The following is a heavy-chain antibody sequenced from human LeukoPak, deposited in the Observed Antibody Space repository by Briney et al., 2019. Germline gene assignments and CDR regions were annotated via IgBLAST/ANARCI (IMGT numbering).Heavy chain of an antibody. CDR3: ARDPSGSSQYYFDY. J-gene: IGHJ4*02. CDR1: GGSISSYY. D-gene: IGHD3-10*01. Sequence: SETLSLTCTVSGGSISSYYWSWIRQPPGKGLEWIGYIYYIGSTNYNPSLKSRVTISVDTSKNQFSLKVSSATAADTAVYYCARDPSGSSQYYFDYWGQGTLVTVPS. CDR2: IYYIGST. V-gene: IGHV4-59*01.